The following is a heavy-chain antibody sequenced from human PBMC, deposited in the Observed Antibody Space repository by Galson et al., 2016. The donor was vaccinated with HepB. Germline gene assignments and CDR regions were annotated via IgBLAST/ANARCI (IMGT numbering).Heavy chain of an antibody. D-gene: IGHD6-25*01. V-gene: IGHV5-51*01. J-gene: IGHJ3*01. CDR2: IYPSDSDA. CDR1: GYSFTTYW. CDR3: SRHWGPYSSGALDL. Sequence: QSGAEVKKPGESLRISCKGSGYSFTTYWIGWVRQMPGKGLEWMGIIYPSDSDARYSPSFQGQVTISVDKSISTAYLQWSSLKASDTAMYYCSRHWGPYSSGALDLWGQGTMVTVSS.